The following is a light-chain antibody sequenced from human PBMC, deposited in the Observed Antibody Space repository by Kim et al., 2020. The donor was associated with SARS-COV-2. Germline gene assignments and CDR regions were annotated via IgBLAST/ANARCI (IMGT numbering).Light chain of an antibody. CDR3: QTWGTGTWV. CDR2: LNSDGSH. Sequence: SVMLTCTLSSVHSNYAVAWHQQQPEKGPRYLMKLNSDGSHSKGDGIPDRFSGSSSGAERYLTISSLQSEDEADYYCQTWGTGTWVFGGGTQLTVL. J-gene: IGLJ3*02. CDR1: SVHSNYA. V-gene: IGLV4-69*01.